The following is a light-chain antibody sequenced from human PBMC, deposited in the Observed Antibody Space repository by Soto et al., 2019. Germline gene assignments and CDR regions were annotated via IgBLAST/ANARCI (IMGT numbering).Light chain of an antibody. CDR1: QSVSSSY. J-gene: IGKJ4*01. Sequence: EIVLTQSPGTLSLSPGERATLSCRASQSVSSSYLAWYQQKPGQAPRLLIYGASSRATGIPDRFSGSESGTDFTLTSSSLQAEDGAVYYCQQYFSTPPLTFGGGTKVEIK. CDR2: GAS. V-gene: IGKV3-20*01. CDR3: QQYFSTPPLT.